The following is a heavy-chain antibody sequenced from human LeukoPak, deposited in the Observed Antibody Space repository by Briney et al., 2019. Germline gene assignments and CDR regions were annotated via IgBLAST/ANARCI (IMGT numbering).Heavy chain of an antibody. V-gene: IGHV3-21*01. CDR2: ISGSGGDT. Sequence: PGGSLRLSCAASGFTFDDYAMHWVRQAPGKGLEWVSISGSGGDTYYADSVKGRFTISRDNAKNSLYLQMNSLRAEDTAVYYCARGLSITMVRGVITDYFDYWGQGTLVTVSS. CDR3: ARGLSITMVRGVITDYFDY. CDR1: GFTFDDYA. J-gene: IGHJ4*02. D-gene: IGHD3-10*01.